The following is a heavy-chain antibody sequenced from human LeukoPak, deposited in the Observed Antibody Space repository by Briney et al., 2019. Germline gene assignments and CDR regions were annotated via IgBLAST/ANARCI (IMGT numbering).Heavy chain of an antibody. V-gene: IGHV3-23*01. CDR3: AIDPNWGTHS. CDR1: GFTFSTYT. D-gene: IGHD7-27*01. J-gene: IGHJ4*02. Sequence: GGSLRLSCAASGFTFSTYTMYWVRRPPGKRLEWVSIIGNNGGGIHYADSVKGRFTISRDNFKNALYLQMNSLRVEDTAVYYCAIDPNWGTHSWGQGVLVTVSS. CDR2: IGNNGGGI.